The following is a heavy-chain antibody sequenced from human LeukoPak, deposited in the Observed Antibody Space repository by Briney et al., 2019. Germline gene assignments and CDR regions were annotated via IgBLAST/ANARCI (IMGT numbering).Heavy chain of an antibody. D-gene: IGHD2-2*01. Sequence: GASLKISCKGSGSPFTTYWIAWVRQMPGKGLEGMGIIYPGDSDTRYSPSFQGQVTISADKSISTAYLQWSSLKASDIAMYYCARGHCSSTSCSGDAFDIWGQGTMVTVSS. V-gene: IGHV5-51*01. CDR2: IYPGDSDT. CDR1: GSPFTTYW. J-gene: IGHJ3*02. CDR3: ARGHCSSTSCSGDAFDI.